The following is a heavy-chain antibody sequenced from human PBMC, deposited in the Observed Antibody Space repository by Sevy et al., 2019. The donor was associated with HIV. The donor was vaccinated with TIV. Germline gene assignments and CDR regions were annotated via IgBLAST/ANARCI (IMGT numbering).Heavy chain of an antibody. D-gene: IGHD3-22*01. CDR1: GFSFDSYG. Sequence: GGSLRLSCAVSGFSFDSYGMTWVRQAPGKGLEWVSGISGSGTRTYYADSVKGRFIISRDNSKNTLDLQMNSLRSEDTGIDYCAKGGGGHYDPDEIGYYFYYYNMDVWGKGTTVTVSS. CDR3: AKGGGGHYDPDEIGYYFYYYNMDV. CDR2: ISGSGTRT. J-gene: IGHJ6*03. V-gene: IGHV3-23*01.